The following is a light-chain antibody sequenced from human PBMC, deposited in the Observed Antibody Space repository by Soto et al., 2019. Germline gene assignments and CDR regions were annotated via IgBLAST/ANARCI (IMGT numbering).Light chain of an antibody. CDR3: QQFGASPLT. CDR1: QSISSRH. CDR2: ATS. Sequence: EIVLTQSPGTLSLSPGERATLSCKASQSISSRHLAWYQQTPGQAPRLLIYATSSRATGIPDRFSGSGSGTDYTLSISRLEPEDSAVYFCQQFGASPLTFGQGTKVEIK. V-gene: IGKV3-20*01. J-gene: IGKJ1*01.